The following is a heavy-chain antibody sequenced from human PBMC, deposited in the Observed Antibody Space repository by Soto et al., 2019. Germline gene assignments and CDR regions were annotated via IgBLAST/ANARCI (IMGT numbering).Heavy chain of an antibody. CDR2: ISSSSSYT. CDR1: GFTFSDYY. J-gene: IGHJ3*02. Sequence: QVQLVESGGGLVKPGGSLRLSCAASGFTFSDYYMSWIRQAPGKGLEWVSYISSSSSYTNYADSVKGGFTISRDNAKNSLYLQMNSLRAEDTAVYYCARESRDCSSTSCSFDAFDIWGQGTMVTVSS. V-gene: IGHV3-11*06. D-gene: IGHD2-2*01. CDR3: ARESRDCSSTSCSFDAFDI.